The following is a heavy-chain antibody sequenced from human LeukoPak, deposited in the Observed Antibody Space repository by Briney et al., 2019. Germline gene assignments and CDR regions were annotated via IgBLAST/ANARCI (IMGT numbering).Heavy chain of an antibody. CDR2: IYPGDSDT. CDR1: GYSVTSYW. J-gene: IGHJ5*02. V-gene: IGHV5-51*01. D-gene: IGHD4-23*01. Sequence: GESLKISCKGSGYSVTSYWIDWVSQMPVKGLEWMWIIYPGDSDTRYSPSFQGQVTISADKSISTAYLQWSRMKASDTAMYYCARRLGGLDPWGQGTLVTVSS. CDR3: ARRLGGLDP.